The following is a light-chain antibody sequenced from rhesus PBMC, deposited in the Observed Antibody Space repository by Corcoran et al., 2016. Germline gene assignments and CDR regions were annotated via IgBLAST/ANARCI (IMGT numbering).Light chain of an antibody. CDR2: KAT. CDR1: QGISSW. J-gene: IGKJ4*01. V-gene: IGKV1-21*01. Sequence: DIQMTQSPSSLSASVGDRVTITCRASQGISSWLACYQQKPGKAPKLLRYKATSLKSGVPSRFCGSGSGTDVTLTISSLQPEDCATYYCQQYNRAPLTFGGGTKVEIK. CDR3: QQYNRAPLT.